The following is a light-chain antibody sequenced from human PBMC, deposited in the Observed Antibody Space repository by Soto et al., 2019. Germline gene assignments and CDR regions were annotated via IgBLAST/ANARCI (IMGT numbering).Light chain of an antibody. CDR1: SGSIGSNS. CDR3: QSYDTKTVV. J-gene: IGLJ2*01. Sequence: NFMLTQPHSVSESPGKTVTISCTRSSGSIGSNSVQWYQQRPGSAPSIVIYEDDQRPSGVPNRFAGSIDRSSNSASLTISGLQTEDEADYYCQSYDTKTVVFGGGTKLTVL. CDR2: EDD. V-gene: IGLV6-57*04.